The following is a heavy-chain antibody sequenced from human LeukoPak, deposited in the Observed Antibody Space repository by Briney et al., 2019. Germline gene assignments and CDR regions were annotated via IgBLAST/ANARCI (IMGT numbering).Heavy chain of an antibody. Sequence: PSETLSLTCTVSGGSISSGSYYWSWIRQPPGKGLEWIGIVYYGGSTNYNPSLKSRVTISVDTSKNQFSLKLSSVTAADTAVYYCARDRGYSSSEEGPNWFDPWGQGTLVTVSS. J-gene: IGHJ5*02. D-gene: IGHD6-13*01. CDR2: VYYGGST. V-gene: IGHV4-39*07. CDR3: ARDRGYSSSEEGPNWFDP. CDR1: GGSISSGSYY.